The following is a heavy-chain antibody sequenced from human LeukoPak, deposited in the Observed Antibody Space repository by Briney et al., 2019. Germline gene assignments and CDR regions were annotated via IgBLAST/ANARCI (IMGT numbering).Heavy chain of an antibody. Sequence: SETLSLTCAVYGGSFSGYYWSWIRQPPGKGLEWIGEINHSGSINYNPSLKSRVTISVDTSKNQFSLKLSSVTAADTAVYYCARGLNTYYDFWSGYENWFDPWGQGTLVTVSS. CDR1: GGSFSGYY. CDR3: ARGLNTYYDFWSGYENWFDP. D-gene: IGHD3-3*01. J-gene: IGHJ5*02. V-gene: IGHV4-34*01. CDR2: INHSGSI.